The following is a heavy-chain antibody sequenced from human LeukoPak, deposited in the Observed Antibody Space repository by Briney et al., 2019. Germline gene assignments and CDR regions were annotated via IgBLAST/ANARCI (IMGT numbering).Heavy chain of an antibody. CDR3: ASVVVVTAIWFY. CDR1: GGSYSNYY. V-gene: IGHV4-34*01. Sequence: SETLSLTCGVYGGSYSNYYWTWIRQPPGKGLEWIGEINHSGSINYNPSLKSRVTISVDTSKNQFSLKLSSVTAADTAVYFCASVVVVTAIWFYWGQGTLVTVSS. D-gene: IGHD2-21*02. CDR2: INHSGSI. J-gene: IGHJ4*02.